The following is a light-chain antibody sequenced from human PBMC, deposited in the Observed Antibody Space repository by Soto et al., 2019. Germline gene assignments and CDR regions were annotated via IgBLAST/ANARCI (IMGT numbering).Light chain of an antibody. V-gene: IGLV1-44*01. J-gene: IGLJ3*02. CDR3: AAWDDSLNAWV. Sequence: QSVLTQPPSASGTPGQRVTISCSGSSXNIGSNTVNWYQQLPGTAPKLLIYNNSQRPSGVPDRFSGSRSDTSASLAISGLQSEDEADYYCAAWDDSLNAWVFGGGTQLTVL. CDR2: NNS. CDR1: SXNIGSNT.